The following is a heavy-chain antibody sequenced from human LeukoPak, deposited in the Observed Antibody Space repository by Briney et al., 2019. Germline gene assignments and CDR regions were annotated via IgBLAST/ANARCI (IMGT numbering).Heavy chain of an antibody. Sequence: ASVKVSCKASGYTFTSYAINWVRQAPGQGVEGMGWINTNTENPTSAQDFTAPFVFSLATSVSTPYLQIRSLKAEDTAVYYCARRWSVTRRYFDYWGQGTLVTVSS. CDR1: GYTFTSYA. V-gene: IGHV7-4-1*01. D-gene: IGHD4-17*01. J-gene: IGHJ4*02. CDR2: INTNTENP. CDR3: ARRWSVTRRYFDY.